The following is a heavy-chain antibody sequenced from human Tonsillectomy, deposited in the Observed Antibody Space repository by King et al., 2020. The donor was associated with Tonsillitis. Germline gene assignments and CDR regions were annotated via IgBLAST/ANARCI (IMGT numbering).Heavy chain of an antibody. Sequence: QLVQSGAEVKKPGSSVKVSCKASGGTFSRYGVSWVRQAPGQGLEWMGGINPLLGTTKYAQKFQGRVTISADESTNTVYIELSSLRSEDTAVYYCARGMTIFGVVTPNMDVWGKGTTVTVSS. J-gene: IGHJ6*03. CDR1: GGTFSRYG. V-gene: IGHV1-69*11. CDR3: ARGMTIFGVVTPNMDV. CDR2: INPLLGTT. D-gene: IGHD3-3*01.